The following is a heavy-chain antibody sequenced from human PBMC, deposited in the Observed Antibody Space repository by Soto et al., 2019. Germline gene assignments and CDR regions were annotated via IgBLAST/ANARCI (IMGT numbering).Heavy chain of an antibody. V-gene: IGHV3-30*18. D-gene: IGHD3-16*01. J-gene: IGHJ6*03. CDR3: AKSYVPWVVMEKSAFYSLHV. CDR2: ISYDGSRK. CDR1: AFAFSSFG. Sequence: QEQLAESGGGVVQPGRSLRLSCAASAFAFSSFGMHWVRQAPGKGLEWVATISYDGSRKDYTDSVKGRFTTSTDDSKRTMFLQMSIIRAEETAVYYCAKSYVPWVVMEKSAFYSLHVRGKASTVTSSS.